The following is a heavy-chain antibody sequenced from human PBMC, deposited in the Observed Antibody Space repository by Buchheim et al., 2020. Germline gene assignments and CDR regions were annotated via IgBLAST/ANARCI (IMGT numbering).Heavy chain of an antibody. V-gene: IGHV4-59*12. CDR2: IYYSGST. D-gene: IGHD2-2*03. CDR1: GGSISSYY. J-gene: IGHJ6*02. Sequence: QVQLQESGPGLVKPSETLSLTCTVSGGSISSYYWSWIRQPPGKGLEWIGYIYYSGSTYYNPSLKSRVTISVDTSKNQFSLKLSSVTAADTAVYYCARDDRGYSYYYGMDVWGQGTT. CDR3: ARDDRGYSYYYGMDV.